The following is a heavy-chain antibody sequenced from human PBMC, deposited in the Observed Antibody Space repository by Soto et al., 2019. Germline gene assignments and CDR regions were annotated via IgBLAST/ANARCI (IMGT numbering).Heavy chain of an antibody. J-gene: IGHJ4*02. V-gene: IGHV4-34*01. CDR2: VNPGGIT. Sequence: SETLSLTCAVYGGSLSGYYWTWIRQPPGKGPEWIGEVNPGGITNYSPSVKSRLTISLDTSKKQVSLEMTSVTAADTAVYYCGRLVIKMAIQLNPFWAPGSPVTVSS. D-gene: IGHD1-1*01. CDR3: GRLVIKMAIQLNPF. CDR1: GGSLSGYY.